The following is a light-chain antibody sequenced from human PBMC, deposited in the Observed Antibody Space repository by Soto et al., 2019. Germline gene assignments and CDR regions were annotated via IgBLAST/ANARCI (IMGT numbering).Light chain of an antibody. CDR3: QQYGDLGFT. J-gene: IGKJ3*01. V-gene: IGKV3-20*01. CDR2: GAS. Sequence: EIVLTQSPGTLSLSPGERATLSCRASQSVSSSYLAWYQQKPGQAPRLLIYGASSRATGIPDRFSGSGSGTDFTLTISRLEPEDFAVYYCQQYGDLGFTFGPGTKVDIK. CDR1: QSVSSSY.